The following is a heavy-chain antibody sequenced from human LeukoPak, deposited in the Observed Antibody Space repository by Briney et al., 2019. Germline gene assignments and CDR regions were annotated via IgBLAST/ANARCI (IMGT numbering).Heavy chain of an antibody. CDR2: IYYSGST. Sequence: SETLSLTCTVSGVSINGNDYYWGWLRQPPGKGLEWIGSIYYSGSTYYNPSLKSRVTISVDTTKNQFFLRLSSVTAADTAMYYCARTNYYFYYMDVWGRGTTVTVSS. D-gene: IGHD2-8*01. V-gene: IGHV4-39*01. CDR3: ARTNYYFYYMDV. J-gene: IGHJ6*03. CDR1: GVSINGNDYY.